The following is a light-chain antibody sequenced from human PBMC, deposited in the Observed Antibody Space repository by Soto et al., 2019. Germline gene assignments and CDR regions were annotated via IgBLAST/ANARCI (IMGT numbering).Light chain of an antibody. V-gene: IGKV1-5*03. CDR3: QQYNSYPYT. Sequence: DIQMTQSPSTLSASVGDRVTITCRASQSISTCLAWFQQKPGKAPKLLLYKTSTLESGVPSRFSGSGSGTEFTLTISSLQPDDFATYYCQQYNSYPYTFGQGPSWRSN. CDR1: QSISTC. J-gene: IGKJ2*01. CDR2: KTS.